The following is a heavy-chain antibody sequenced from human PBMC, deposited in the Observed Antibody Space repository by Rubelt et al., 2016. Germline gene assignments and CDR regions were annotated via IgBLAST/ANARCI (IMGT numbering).Heavy chain of an antibody. Sequence: CTVSGGSISSYYWNWIRQPPGKGLEWIGEINHSGSTNYNPSLESRVTISVDTSKNQFSLKLNSVTAADTAVYYCAKHSNEYRFGKDVWGQGTTVTVSS. CDR2: INHSGST. V-gene: IGHV4-34*01. CDR3: AKHSNEYRFGKDV. CDR1: GGSISSYY. J-gene: IGHJ6*02. D-gene: IGHD2-21*01.